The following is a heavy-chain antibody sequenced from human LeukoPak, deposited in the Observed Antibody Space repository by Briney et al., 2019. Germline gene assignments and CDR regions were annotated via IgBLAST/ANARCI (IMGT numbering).Heavy chain of an antibody. J-gene: IGHJ4*02. Sequence: GESLKISFKGSGYSFTSYWIGWVCQMPGKGLEWMGIIFPGDSDTTYSPSFQGQVTISADKSSSTAYLQWSSLKASDTAMYYCARGSAVSGKDYWGQGTLVTVSS. CDR3: ARGSAVSGKDY. CDR2: IFPGDSDT. V-gene: IGHV5-51*01. CDR1: GYSFTSYW.